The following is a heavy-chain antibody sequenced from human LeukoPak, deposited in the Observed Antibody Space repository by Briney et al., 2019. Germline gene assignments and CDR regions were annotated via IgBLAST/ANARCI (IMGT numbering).Heavy chain of an antibody. CDR2: IYYSGST. J-gene: IGHJ4*02. Sequence: TSETLSLTCTVSGGSISSSSYYWGWIRQPPGKGLDWIGSIYYSGSTYYNPSLKSRVTISVDTSKNQFSLKLSSVTAADTAVYYCASPGELPFDYWGQGTLVTVSS. CDR1: GGSISSSSYY. D-gene: IGHD1-26*01. CDR3: ASPGELPFDY. V-gene: IGHV4-39*01.